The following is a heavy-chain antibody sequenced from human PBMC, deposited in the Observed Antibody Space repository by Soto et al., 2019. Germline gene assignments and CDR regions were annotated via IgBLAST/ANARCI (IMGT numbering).Heavy chain of an antibody. D-gene: IGHD3-22*01. CDR2: IYYSGST. CDR1: GGSISSYY. Sequence: SETLSLTCTVSGGSISSYYWSWIRHPPGKGLEWIGYIYYSGSTNYNPSLKSRVTISVDTSKNQFSLKLSSVTAADTAVYYCARGDSSGYYGYYYYGMDVWGQGTTVTVSS. V-gene: IGHV4-59*01. CDR3: ARGDSSGYYGYYYYGMDV. J-gene: IGHJ6*02.